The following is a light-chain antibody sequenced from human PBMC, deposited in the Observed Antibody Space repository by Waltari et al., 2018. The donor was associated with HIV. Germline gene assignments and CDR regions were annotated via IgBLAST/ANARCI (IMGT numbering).Light chain of an antibody. CDR3: QARDSSSMI. V-gene: IGLV3-1*01. Sequence: SFELIQPPSVSVSPGQTASITCSGENLGDEYVCWYQQRPGQSPVLVIYEDDKRPSGIPERFSGSNSGNTATLTISGTQAMDEAEYYCQARDSSSMIFGGGTKLAVL. J-gene: IGLJ2*01. CDR1: NLGDEY. CDR2: EDD.